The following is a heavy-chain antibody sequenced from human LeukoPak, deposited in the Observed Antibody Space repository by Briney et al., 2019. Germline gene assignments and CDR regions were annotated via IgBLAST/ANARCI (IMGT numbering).Heavy chain of an antibody. D-gene: IGHD6-13*01. CDR3: ARYLWQQLVGFRSYYYYMDV. Sequence: GASVKVSCKASGYTFTSYGISWVRQAPGQGLEWMGWISAYNGNTNYAQKLQGRVTMTTDTSTSTAYMELRSLRSDDTAVYYCARYLWQQLVGFRSYYYYMDVWGKGTTVTISS. CDR2: ISAYNGNT. V-gene: IGHV1-18*01. CDR1: GYTFTSYG. J-gene: IGHJ6*03.